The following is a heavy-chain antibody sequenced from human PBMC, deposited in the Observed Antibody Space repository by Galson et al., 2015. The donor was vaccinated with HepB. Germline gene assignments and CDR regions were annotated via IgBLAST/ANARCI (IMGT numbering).Heavy chain of an antibody. Sequence: SVKVSCKASGYTFTGYYMHWVRQAPGQGLEWMGWINPNSGGTNYAQKFQGWVTMTRDTSISTAYMELSRLRSDDTAVYYCARTARNWNYFGCMDVWGQGTTVTVSS. D-gene: IGHD1-7*01. V-gene: IGHV1-2*04. CDR3: ARTARNWNYFGCMDV. CDR1: GYTFTGYY. J-gene: IGHJ6*02. CDR2: INPNSGGT.